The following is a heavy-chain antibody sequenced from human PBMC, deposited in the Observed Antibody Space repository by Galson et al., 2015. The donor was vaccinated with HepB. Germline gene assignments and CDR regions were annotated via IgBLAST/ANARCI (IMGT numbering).Heavy chain of an antibody. CDR3: ARSWGSGGAWGYYFDY. CDR2: ISSSSSYI. V-gene: IGHV3-21*01. D-gene: IGHD7-27*01. CDR1: GFTFSSYS. Sequence: SLRLSCAASGFTFSSYSMNWVRQAPGKGLEWVSSISSSSSYIYYADSVKGRFTISRDNAKNSLYLQMNSLRAEDTAVYYCARSWGSGGAWGYYFDYWGQGTLVTVSS. J-gene: IGHJ4*02.